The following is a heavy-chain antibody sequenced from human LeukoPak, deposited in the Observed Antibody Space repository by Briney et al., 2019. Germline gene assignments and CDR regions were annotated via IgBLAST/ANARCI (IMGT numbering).Heavy chain of an antibody. Sequence: GGSLRLSCAASGFTVSSHYMSWVRQAPGKGLEWASVIYSGGSTYYADSVKGRFTISRDNSKNTLYLQMNSLRAEDTAVYYCARDLASSSSRLYYYYMDVWGKGTTVTVSS. CDR3: ARDLASSSSRLYYYYMDV. CDR2: IYSGGST. CDR1: GFTVSSHY. D-gene: IGHD6-6*01. J-gene: IGHJ6*03. V-gene: IGHV3-66*02.